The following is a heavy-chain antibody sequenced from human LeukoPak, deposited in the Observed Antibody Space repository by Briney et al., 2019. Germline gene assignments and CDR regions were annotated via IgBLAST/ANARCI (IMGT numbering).Heavy chain of an antibody. CDR2: ISSSSSYI. V-gene: IGHV3-21*01. J-gene: IGHJ4*02. D-gene: IGHD6-6*01. CDR3: ARDVAARRLNFDY. Sequence: TGGSLRLSCAASGFTFSSYSMNWVRQAPGKGLEWVSSISSSSSYIYYADSVKGRFTISRDNAKNSLYLQMNSLRAEDTAVYYCARDVAARRLNFDYWGQGTLVTVSS. CDR1: GFTFSSYS.